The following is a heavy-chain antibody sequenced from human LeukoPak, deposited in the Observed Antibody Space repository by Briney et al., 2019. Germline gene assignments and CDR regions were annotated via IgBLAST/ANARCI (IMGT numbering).Heavy chain of an antibody. CDR2: VNSDGSTT. CDR1: GFTFSSYW. J-gene: IGHJ5*02. D-gene: IGHD3-16*01. Sequence: GGSLRLSCAASGFTFSSYWMHWVRQAPGKGLVWVSRVNSDGSTTTYADSVKGRFTISRDNAKHTLYLQMNSLRAEDTAVYYCAGGGGGGNWFDPWGQGTLVTVSS. V-gene: IGHV3-74*01. CDR3: AGGGGGGNWFDP.